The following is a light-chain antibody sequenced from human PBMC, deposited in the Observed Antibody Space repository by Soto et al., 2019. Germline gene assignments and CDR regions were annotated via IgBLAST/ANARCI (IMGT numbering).Light chain of an antibody. J-gene: IGKJ1*01. CDR3: RQGTLWWT. V-gene: IGKV2-24*01. CDR1: ESLVDSNGNTY. CDR2: RVS. Sequence: DIVMTQTPLSLSVTLGQPASISCRSSESLVDSNGNTYLSWYHQRPGQPPRLLIHRVSNRFSGVPESFRGSGAATDVTLKISRVEAADVGTYYRRQGTLWWTFGQGTKVEI.